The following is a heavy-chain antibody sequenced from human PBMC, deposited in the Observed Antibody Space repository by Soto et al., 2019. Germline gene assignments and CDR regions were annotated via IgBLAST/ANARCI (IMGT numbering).Heavy chain of an antibody. J-gene: IGHJ4*02. CDR3: ARGPPMIH. V-gene: IGHV4-30-2*05. D-gene: IGHD3-22*01. CDR2: IYHSGST. Sequence: SETLSLTCTVSGGSISSGGSPWSWIRQPPGKGLEWIGYIYHSGSTYYNPSLKSRVTISVDTSKNQFSLKLSSVTAADTAVYYCARGPPMIHWGQGTLVTVSS. CDR1: GGSISSGGSP.